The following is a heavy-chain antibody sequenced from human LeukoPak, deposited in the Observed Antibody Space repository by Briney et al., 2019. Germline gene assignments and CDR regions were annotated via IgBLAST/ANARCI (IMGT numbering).Heavy chain of an antibody. D-gene: IGHD6-6*01. Sequence: GGSLRLSCAASGLTVSNNFMSWARQGPGKGLEWVSIIYSGGSGGNTYYGDSVKGRFTISRDNSKNTLYLQMNSLRAEDAAVYYCATRARPGYYYGMDVWGQGTTVTVSS. CDR3: ATRARPGYYYGMDV. V-gene: IGHV3-53*01. J-gene: IGHJ6*02. CDR2: IYSGGSGGNT. CDR1: GLTVSNNF.